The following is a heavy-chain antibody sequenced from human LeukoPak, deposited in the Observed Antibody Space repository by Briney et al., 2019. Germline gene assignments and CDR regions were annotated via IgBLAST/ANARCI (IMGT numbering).Heavy chain of an antibody. CDR1: GGTFSTFG. V-gene: IGHV1-69*06. J-gene: IGHJ6*03. CDR3: ARTTEGGYTYDYFYYYYMDV. D-gene: IGHD5-18*01. CDR2: IIPMSGTV. Sequence: ASVKVSCKASGGTFSTFGISWVRQAPGQGLEWMGGIIPMSGTVNNAQKFQGRVTITADKSTGTAYMELSSLRSDDTAVYYCARTTEGGYTYDYFYYYYMDVWGKGTTVTISS.